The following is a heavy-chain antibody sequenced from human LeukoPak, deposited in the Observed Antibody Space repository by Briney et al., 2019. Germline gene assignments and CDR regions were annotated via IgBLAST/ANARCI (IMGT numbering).Heavy chain of an antibody. D-gene: IGHD6-13*01. CDR2: ISSSSSYI. Sequence: GSLRLSCAASGFTFSSYSMNWVRQAPGKGLEWVSSISSSSSYIYYADSVKGRFTISRDNAKNSLYLQMNSLRDEDTAVYYCTRHLIHSSSWYDYFDYWGQGTLVTVSS. CDR3: TRHLIHSSSWYDYFDY. J-gene: IGHJ4*02. CDR1: GFTFSSYS. V-gene: IGHV3-21*01.